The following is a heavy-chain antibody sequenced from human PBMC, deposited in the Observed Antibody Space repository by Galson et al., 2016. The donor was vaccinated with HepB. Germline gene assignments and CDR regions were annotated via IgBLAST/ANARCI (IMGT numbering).Heavy chain of an antibody. Sequence: SVKVSCKSSGYTFTSYYMHWVRQAPGQGLEWMGLINPSGGSTSYAQKFQGRVTVTRDTSTSTVYMGLSSLRSEDTAVYYCARGTGTGGYFDYWGQGTLVTVSS. D-gene: IGHD3/OR15-3a*01. J-gene: IGHJ4*02. CDR3: ARGTGTGGYFDY. V-gene: IGHV1-46*01. CDR1: GYTFTSYY. CDR2: INPSGGST.